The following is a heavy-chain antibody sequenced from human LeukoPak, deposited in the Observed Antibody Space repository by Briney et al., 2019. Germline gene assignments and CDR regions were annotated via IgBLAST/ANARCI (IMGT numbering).Heavy chain of an antibody. J-gene: IGHJ4*02. V-gene: IGHV3-30-3*01. CDR2: ISYDGSNK. Sequence: GGSLRLSCAASGFTFSSYAMHWVRQAPGKGLEWVAVISYDGSNKYYADSVKGRFTISRDNSKNTLYLQMNSLRAEDTALYYCATYGSSGYRFDYWGQGTLVTVSS. CDR1: GFTFSSYA. D-gene: IGHD5-18*01. CDR3: ATYGSSGYRFDY.